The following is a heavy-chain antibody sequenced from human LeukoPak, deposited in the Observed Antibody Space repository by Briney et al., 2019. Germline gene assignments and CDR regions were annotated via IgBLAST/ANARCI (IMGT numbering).Heavy chain of an antibody. CDR3: ARDSPRTGRYFDWLLFDY. V-gene: IGHV3-66*01. J-gene: IGHJ4*02. D-gene: IGHD3-9*01. CDR2: IYSGGST. CDR1: GFTVSSNY. Sequence: GSLRLSCGASGFTVSSNYMSWVRQAPGKGLEWVSVIYSGGSTYYADSVKGRFTISRDNSKNTLYLQMNSLRAEDTAVYYCARDSPRTGRYFDWLLFDYWGQGTLVTVSS.